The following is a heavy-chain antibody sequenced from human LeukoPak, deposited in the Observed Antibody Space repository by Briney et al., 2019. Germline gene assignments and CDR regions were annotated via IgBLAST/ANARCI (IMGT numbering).Heavy chain of an antibody. CDR1: GGSFSGYY. V-gene: IGHV4-34*01. CDR3: AREGDTARGFDY. Sequence: PSETLSLTCAVYGGSFSGYYWSWIRQPPGKGLEWIGEINHSGSTNYNPSLKSRVTISVDTSKNQFSLKLSSVTAADPAVYYCAREGDTARGFDYWGQGTLVTVAS. D-gene: IGHD5-18*01. J-gene: IGHJ4*02. CDR2: INHSGST.